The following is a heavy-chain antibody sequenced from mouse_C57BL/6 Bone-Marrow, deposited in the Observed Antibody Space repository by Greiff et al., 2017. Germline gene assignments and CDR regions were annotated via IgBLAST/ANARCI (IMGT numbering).Heavy chain of an antibody. CDR1: GYTFTSYW. CDR2: IYPGSGST. D-gene: IGHD1-1*01. Sequence: QVQLQQPGAELVKPGASVKMSCKASGYTFTSYWITWVKQRPGQGLEWIGDIYPGSGSTNYNEKFKSKATLTVDTSSSTAYMQLSSLTSEDSAVYYCATNYYGSSSPRYFDVWGTGTTVTVSS. J-gene: IGHJ1*03. V-gene: IGHV1-55*01. CDR3: ATNYYGSSSPRYFDV.